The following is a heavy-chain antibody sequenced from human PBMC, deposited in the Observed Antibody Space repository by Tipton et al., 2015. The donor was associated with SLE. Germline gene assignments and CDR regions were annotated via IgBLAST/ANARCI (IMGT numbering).Heavy chain of an antibody. J-gene: IGHJ6*02. CDR2: IWYDGSNK. CDR3: AKEGDQYSSGWYGGYYYGMDV. D-gene: IGHD6-19*01. CDR1: GFTFSHYW. V-gene: IGHV3-30*02. Sequence: QVQLVQSGGGLAKPGGSLRLSCAASGFTFSHYWMHWVRQAPGKGLEWVAVIWYDGSNKYYADSVKGRFTISRDNSKNTLYLQMKSLRAEDTAVYYCAKEGDQYSSGWYGGYYYGMDVWGQGTTVTVSS.